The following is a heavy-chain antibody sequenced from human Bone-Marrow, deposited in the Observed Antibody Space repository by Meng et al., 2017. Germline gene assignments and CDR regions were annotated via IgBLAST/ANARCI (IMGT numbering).Heavy chain of an antibody. CDR1: GFTFSSYA. Sequence: GESLKISCAASGFTFSSYAMSWVRQAPGKGLEWVSYISSSGSTIYYADSVKGRFTISRDNAKNTLYLQMNSLRGEDTAVYYCARDVAGRGGYWGQGTLVTVSS. CDR3: ARDVAGRGGY. CDR2: ISSSGSTI. D-gene: IGHD2-15*01. J-gene: IGHJ4*02. V-gene: IGHV3-48*04.